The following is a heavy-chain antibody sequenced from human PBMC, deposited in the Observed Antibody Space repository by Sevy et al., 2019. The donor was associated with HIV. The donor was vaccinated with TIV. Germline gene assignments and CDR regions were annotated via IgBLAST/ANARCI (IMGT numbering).Heavy chain of an antibody. Sequence: GGSLRLSCAASGFTFTTYAMTWVRQAPGKGLQWVSAISGSGGSTYYADSVEGRFTISRDNSKSTLYLQMNSLTPEDTAVYYCAKGDRSFYGIDVWGQGTTVTVSS. V-gene: IGHV3-23*01. CDR1: GFTFTTYA. CDR2: ISGSGGST. D-gene: IGHD2-15*01. J-gene: IGHJ6*02. CDR3: AKGDRSFYGIDV.